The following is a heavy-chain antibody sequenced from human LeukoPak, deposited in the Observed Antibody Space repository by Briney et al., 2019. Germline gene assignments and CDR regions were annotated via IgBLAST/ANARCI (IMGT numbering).Heavy chain of an antibody. D-gene: IGHD4-17*01. J-gene: IGHJ4*02. CDR2: ISYDGSNK. Sequence: GGSLRLSCAASGFTFSSYAMHWVRQAPGKGLEWVAVISYDGSNKYYADSVRGRFTISRDNSKNTLYLQMNSLRAEDTAVYYCARNTHDYGDYFDYWGPGTLVTVSS. V-gene: IGHV3-30*04. CDR3: ARNTHDYGDYFDY. CDR1: GFTFSSYA.